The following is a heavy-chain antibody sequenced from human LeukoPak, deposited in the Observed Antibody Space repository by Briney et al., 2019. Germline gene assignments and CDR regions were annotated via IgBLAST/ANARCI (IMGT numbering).Heavy chain of an antibody. V-gene: IGHV4-59*11. CDR1: DGSISSHY. J-gene: IGHJ5*02. D-gene: IGHD6-6*01. Sequence: SETLSLTCTVSDGSISSHYWSWIRQPPGKGLEWIGYIYYSGSTNYNPSLKSRVTISVDTSKNQFSLKLSSVTAADTAVYYCARADSSSPNWFDPWGQGTLVTVSS. CDR2: IYYSGST. CDR3: ARADSSSPNWFDP.